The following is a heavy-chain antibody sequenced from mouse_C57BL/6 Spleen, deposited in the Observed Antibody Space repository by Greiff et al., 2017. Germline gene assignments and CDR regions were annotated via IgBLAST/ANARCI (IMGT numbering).Heavy chain of an antibody. Sequence: VQLQQSGAELVRPGASVTLSCKASGYKFTDYEMHWVKQTPVHGLEWIGAIDPETGGTAHNQKFKGKAILTADKSSSTAYMELRSLTSEDSAVYYCTRSPYYAYDVGAYWGQGTLVTVAA. V-gene: IGHV1-15*01. CDR1: GYKFTDYE. CDR3: TRSPYYAYDVGAY. D-gene: IGHD2-9*01. CDR2: IDPETGGT. J-gene: IGHJ3*01.